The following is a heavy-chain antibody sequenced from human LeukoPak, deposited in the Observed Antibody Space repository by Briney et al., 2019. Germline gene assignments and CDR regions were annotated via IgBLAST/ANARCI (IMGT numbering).Heavy chain of an antibody. CDR3: ARRGDGYNLHY. CDR1: GYTLTNYY. J-gene: IGHJ4*02. CDR2: INPSGDAT. D-gene: IGHD5-24*01. Sequence: ASVKVSCKASGYTLTNYYMHWVRQAPGQGLKWVGMINPSGDATTYAQKVQGRVTMTRDTSTSTVYMDLGSLRSEDTAVYYCARRGDGYNLHYWGQGTLVTVSS. V-gene: IGHV1-46*01.